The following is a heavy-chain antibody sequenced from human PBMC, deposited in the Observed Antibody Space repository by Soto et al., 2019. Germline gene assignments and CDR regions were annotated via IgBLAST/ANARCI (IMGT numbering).Heavy chain of an antibody. Sequence: QVQLVQSGAELKKPGSSVKVSCKASGDTFSFYTINWVRQAPGLGLEWMGRVNPILSMSNYAQKFQGRVTMTADKSTSTAYMELRSLRSEDTAFYYCATSYGSGYRAFDYWGQGALGPVSS. CDR2: VNPILSMS. CDR3: ATSYGSGYRAFDY. V-gene: IGHV1-69*02. J-gene: IGHJ4*02. D-gene: IGHD3-10*01. CDR1: GDTFSFYT.